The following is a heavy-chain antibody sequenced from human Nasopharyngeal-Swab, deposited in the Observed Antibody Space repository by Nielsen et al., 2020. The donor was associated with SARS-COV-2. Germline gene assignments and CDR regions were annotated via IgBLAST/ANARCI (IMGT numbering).Heavy chain of an antibody. Sequence: ASVKVSCKASGYTFTSYGISWVRQAPGQGLEWMGWISAYNGNTNYAQKLQGRVTMTTDTSTSTAYIELRSLRSDDTAVYYCARAYYDILTGRGHDAFDIWGQETMVTVSS. J-gene: IGHJ3*02. CDR3: ARAYYDILTGRGHDAFDI. CDR1: GYTFTSYG. D-gene: IGHD3-9*01. V-gene: IGHV1-18*01. CDR2: ISAYNGNT.